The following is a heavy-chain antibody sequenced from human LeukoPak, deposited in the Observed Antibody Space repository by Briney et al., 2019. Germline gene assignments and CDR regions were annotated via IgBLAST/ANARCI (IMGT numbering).Heavy chain of an antibody. CDR1: GFTFSSYA. CDR3: ATKTSNGDRYFDY. CDR2: ISPTTGTT. J-gene: IGHJ4*02. D-gene: IGHD4/OR15-4a*01. Sequence: GGSLRLSCAASGFTFSSYAMSWIRQAPGKGLEWLSAISPTTGTTFYADSVKGRFTISRDNSKNTLYLQMNILRAEDMAVYYRATKTSNGDRYFDYWGQGSLVTVSS. V-gene: IGHV3-23*01.